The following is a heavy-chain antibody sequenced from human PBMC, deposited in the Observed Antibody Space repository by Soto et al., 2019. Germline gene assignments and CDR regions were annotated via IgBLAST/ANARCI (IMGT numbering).Heavy chain of an antibody. CDR1: GFTFSSYE. CDR2: ISSSGSTI. D-gene: IGHD3-22*01. V-gene: IGHV3-48*03. CDR3: ARDGGYDSSGWGYYYYGMDV. Sequence: EVQLVESGGGLVQPGGSLRLSCAASGFTFSSYEMNWVRQAPGKGLEWVSYISSSGSTIYYADSVKGRFTISRDNAKNTLYLQMNSLRAEDTAVYYCARDGGYDSSGWGYYYYGMDVWGQGTTVTVSS. J-gene: IGHJ6*02.